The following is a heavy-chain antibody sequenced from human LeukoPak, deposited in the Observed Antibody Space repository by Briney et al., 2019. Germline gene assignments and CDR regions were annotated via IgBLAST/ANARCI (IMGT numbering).Heavy chain of an antibody. D-gene: IGHD6-19*01. CDR3: AKERGWSFYFDS. Sequence: GGSLRLSCAASGFTFSSSWMRWVRQAPGKGLVWVARINSDGSSTNYADSVKGRSTISRDNANNPLYLHISNLRAEDAAFYYCAKERGWSFYFDSWGQGTLVTVSS. CDR1: GFTFSSSW. J-gene: IGHJ4*02. V-gene: IGHV3-74*01. CDR2: INSDGSST.